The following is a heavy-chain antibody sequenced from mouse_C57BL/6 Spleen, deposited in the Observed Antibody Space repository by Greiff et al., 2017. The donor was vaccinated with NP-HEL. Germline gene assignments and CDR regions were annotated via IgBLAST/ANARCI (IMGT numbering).Heavy chain of an antibody. J-gene: IGHJ3*01. CDR1: GYAFSSSW. CDR2: IYPGDGDT. D-gene: IGHD1-1*01. V-gene: IGHV1-82*01. CDR3: ANYYGSSYGFAY. Sequence: QVQLQQSGPELVKPGASVKISCKASGYAFSSSWMNWVKQRHGKGLEWIGRIYPGDGDTNYNGKFKGKATLTADKSSSTAYMQLSSLTSEDSAVYFCANYYGSSYGFAYWGQGTLVTVSA.